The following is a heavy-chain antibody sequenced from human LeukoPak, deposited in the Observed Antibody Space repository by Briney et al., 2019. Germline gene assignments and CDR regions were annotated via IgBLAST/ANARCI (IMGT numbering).Heavy chain of an antibody. CDR3: ARVERGNSAGDFDY. D-gene: IGHD6-13*01. Sequence: ASVKVSCKASGYTFTGYYMHWVRQAPGQGLEWMGWINPNSGGTNYAQKFQGRVTMTRDTPISTAYMELSRLRSDDTAVYYCARVERGNSAGDFDYWGQGTLVTVSS. V-gene: IGHV1-2*02. CDR1: GYTFTGYY. CDR2: INPNSGGT. J-gene: IGHJ4*02.